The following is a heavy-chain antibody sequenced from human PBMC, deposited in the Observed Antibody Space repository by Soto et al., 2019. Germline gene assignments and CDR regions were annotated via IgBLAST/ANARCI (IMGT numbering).Heavy chain of an antibody. Sequence: ASVKVSCKASGYTFTSYDINWVRQATGQGLERMGWMNPNSGNTGYAQKFQGRVTMTRNTSISTAYMELSSLRSEDTAVYYCARSTTVTTTDDAFDIWGQGTMVTVSS. J-gene: IGHJ3*02. CDR1: GYTFTSYD. CDR3: ARSTTVTTTDDAFDI. D-gene: IGHD4-17*01. CDR2: MNPNSGNT. V-gene: IGHV1-8*01.